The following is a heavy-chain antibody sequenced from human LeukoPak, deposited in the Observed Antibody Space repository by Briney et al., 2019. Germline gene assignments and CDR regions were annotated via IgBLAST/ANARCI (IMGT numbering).Heavy chain of an antibody. CDR2: IGSSGSRI. Sequence: GGSLRLSCASSGFTFSDYYMSWIRQAPGKGLEWVSYIGSSGSRIFYADSVKGRFTISRDNAENSLYLQMNSLRAEDTAVYYCARSASYDFWSGFQSGFDFWGQGTLVTVSS. J-gene: IGHJ4*02. D-gene: IGHD3-3*01. CDR3: ARSASYDFWSGFQSGFDF. V-gene: IGHV3-11*01. CDR1: GFTFSDYY.